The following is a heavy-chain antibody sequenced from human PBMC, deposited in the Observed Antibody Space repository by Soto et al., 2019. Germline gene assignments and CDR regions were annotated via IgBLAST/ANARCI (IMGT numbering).Heavy chain of an antibody. V-gene: IGHV2-5*01. CDR1: GFSLSSSGVA. CDR3: AHGDPLDFHY. D-gene: IGHD3-10*01. J-gene: IGHJ4*02. CDR2: IYWNGIE. Sequence: QITLKASGPTLVKPTQPLALTCTFSGFSLSSSGVAVGWIRQPPGKALEWLALIYWNGIERYSPSLKSRLTITKDTSKNQVVLTMTNMDPVDTATYFCAHGDPLDFHYWGQGTLVTVSP.